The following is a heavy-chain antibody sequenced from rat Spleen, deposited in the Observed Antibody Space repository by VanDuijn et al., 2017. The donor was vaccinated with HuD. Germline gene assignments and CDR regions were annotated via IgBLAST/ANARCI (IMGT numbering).Heavy chain of an antibody. CDR2: ISYDGSST. J-gene: IGHJ1*01. Sequence: EVQLVESGGGLVQPERSLKLSCAASGFTFSRSAMAWVRQAPTKGLEWVATISYDGSSTYYRDSVKGRYTISRDNAKSTLYLQMDSLRSEDTATYYCARYRYYSGAPYWYFDFWGPGTMVTVSS. CDR1: GFTFSRSA. D-gene: IGHD1-1*01. V-gene: IGHV5-29*01. CDR3: ARYRYYSGAPYWYFDF.